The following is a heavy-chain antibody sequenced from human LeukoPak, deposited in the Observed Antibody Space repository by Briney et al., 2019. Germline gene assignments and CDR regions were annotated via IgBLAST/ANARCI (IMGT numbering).Heavy chain of an antibody. Sequence: PGGSLRLSCAASGFTFSSYAMSWVRQAPGKGLEWVSSISGNTYYADSVKGRFTISRDNGKNSLYLQMNSLRVEDTAVYYCSRNSGYFDYFDYWGQGTLVTVSS. D-gene: IGHD3-22*01. V-gene: IGHV3-21*01. CDR3: SRNSGYFDYFDY. CDR1: GFTFSSYA. J-gene: IGHJ4*02. CDR2: ISGNT.